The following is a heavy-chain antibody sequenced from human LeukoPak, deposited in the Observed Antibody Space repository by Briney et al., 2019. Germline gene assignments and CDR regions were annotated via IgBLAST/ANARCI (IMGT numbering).Heavy chain of an antibody. Sequence: GGSLRLSCTASGFTFTSYWMHWVRQAPGTGLVWVSRINSDGSGTNCADSVKGRFTISRDNAKNTLFLQMNSLRAEDTAVYYCAREDTINGVTHFDYWGQGTLVTVSS. J-gene: IGHJ4*02. CDR2: INSDGSGT. CDR1: GFTFTSYW. V-gene: IGHV3-74*01. CDR3: AREDTINGVTHFDY. D-gene: IGHD2-8*01.